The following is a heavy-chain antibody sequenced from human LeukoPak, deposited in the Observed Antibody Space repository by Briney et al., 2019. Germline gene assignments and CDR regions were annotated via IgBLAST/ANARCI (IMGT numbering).Heavy chain of an antibody. D-gene: IGHD6-19*01. CDR3: ARIPYSSGWFDAFDI. CDR2: ISAYNGNT. CDR1: GYTFTSYG. J-gene: IGHJ3*02. V-gene: IGHV1-18*04. Sequence: ASVKVSCKASGYTFTSYGISWVRQAPGQGLEWMGWISAYNGNTNYAQKLQGRVTMTTDTSTSTAYMELRSLRSDDTAVYYCARIPYSSGWFDAFDIWGQGTMATVSS.